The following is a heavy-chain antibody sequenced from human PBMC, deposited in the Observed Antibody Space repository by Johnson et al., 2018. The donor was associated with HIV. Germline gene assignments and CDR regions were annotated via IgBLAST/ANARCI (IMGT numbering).Heavy chain of an antibody. D-gene: IGHD6-13*01. Sequence: QLVESGGGVVQPGRSLRIYCAVSEFSFSNYAMHWVRLAPGKGLQWVAVISYDASNKYYADSVRGRFTISRDISKNTLYLQLDSLRPDDTSLYYCASRVKEIDAADCLYNDAFDMWGEGTLVTVSS. V-gene: IGHV3-30*04. CDR1: EFSFSNYA. CDR2: ISYDASNK. CDR3: ASRVKEIDAADCLYNDAFDM. J-gene: IGHJ3*02.